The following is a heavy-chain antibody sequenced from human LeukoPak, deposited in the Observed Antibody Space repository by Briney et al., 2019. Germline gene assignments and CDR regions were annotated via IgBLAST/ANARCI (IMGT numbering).Heavy chain of an antibody. CDR1: GESFSDHY. CDR2: TRNKANSYTT. J-gene: IGHJ4*02. CDR3: TRGTLSGRYFDY. Sequence: LSLTCAVFGESFSDHYMDWVRQAPGKGLEWVGRTRNKANSYTTEYAASVKGRFTISRDDSKNSLYLQMNSLKTDDTAVYYCTRGTLSGRYFDYWGQGTLVTVSS. V-gene: IGHV3-72*01. D-gene: IGHD3-10*01.